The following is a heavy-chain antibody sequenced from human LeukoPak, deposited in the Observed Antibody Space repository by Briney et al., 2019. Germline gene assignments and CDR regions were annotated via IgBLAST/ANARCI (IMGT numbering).Heavy chain of an antibody. CDR2: ISWNSGSI. V-gene: IGHV3-9*01. CDR3: AKGPWDGGGYFDY. CDR1: GFTFDDYA. J-gene: IGHJ4*02. Sequence: GGSLRLSCAASGFTFDDYAMHWVRQAPGKGLEWVTGISWNSGSIGYADSVKGRFTISRDNAKNSLYLQMNSLRAEDTALYYCAKGPWDGGGYFDYWGQGTLVTVSS. D-gene: IGHD1-26*01.